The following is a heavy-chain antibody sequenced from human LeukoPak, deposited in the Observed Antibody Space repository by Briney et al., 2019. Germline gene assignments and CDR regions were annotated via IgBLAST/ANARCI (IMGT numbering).Heavy chain of an antibody. CDR3: ARLYSGSYYPFDY. CDR1: GGSISSSSYY. Sequence: PSETLSLTCTVSGGSISSSSYYWGWLRQPPGKGLEWIGSIYYSGSTYYNPSVKSRVTISVDTSKNQFSLKLSSVTAADTAVYYCARLYSGSYYPFDYWGQGTLVTVSS. CDR2: IYYSGST. D-gene: IGHD1-26*01. J-gene: IGHJ4*02. V-gene: IGHV4-39*01.